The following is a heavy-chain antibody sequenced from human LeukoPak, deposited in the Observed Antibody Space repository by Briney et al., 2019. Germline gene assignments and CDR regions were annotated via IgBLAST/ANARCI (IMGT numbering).Heavy chain of an antibody. CDR1: GFTFSYYG. CDR2: ISTTSSYI. V-gene: IGHV3-21*01. Sequence: GGSLRLSCAASGFTFSYYGIDWVRQAPGKGLEWVSFISTTSSYIYYADSVKGRFTISRDNAKNSVYLQMNSLRVEDTAVYYCARDSSGWHDRWDYWGQGTLVTVSS. D-gene: IGHD6-19*01. CDR3: ARDSSGWHDRWDY. J-gene: IGHJ4*02.